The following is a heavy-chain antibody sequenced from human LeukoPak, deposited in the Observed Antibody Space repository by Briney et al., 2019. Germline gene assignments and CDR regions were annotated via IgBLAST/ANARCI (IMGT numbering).Heavy chain of an antibody. CDR1: GFTFSSYG. V-gene: IGHV3-30*03. Sequence: PGGSLRLSCAASGFTFSSYGMHWVRQAPGKGLEWVAVISYDGSNKYYADSVKGRFTISRDNSKNTLYLQMNSLRAEDTAVYYCARDRYCGGDCSASAPGDYWGQGTLVTVSS. CDR2: ISYDGSNK. J-gene: IGHJ4*02. D-gene: IGHD2-21*02. CDR3: ARDRYCGGDCSASAPGDY.